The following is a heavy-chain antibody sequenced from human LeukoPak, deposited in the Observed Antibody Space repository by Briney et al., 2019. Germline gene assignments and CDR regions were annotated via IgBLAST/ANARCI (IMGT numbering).Heavy chain of an antibody. V-gene: IGHV1-8*01. D-gene: IGHD3-3*01. J-gene: IGHJ4*02. Sequence: ASVKVSCKASGYTFTSYDINWVRQAPGQGHEWMGWMNPHSGNTGYAQKFQGRVTMTRNTSISTAYMELSSLRSEDTAVYYCARGNEYDFWSGYHYWGQGTLVTVSS. CDR2: MNPHSGNT. CDR1: GYTFTSYD. CDR3: ARGNEYDFWSGYHY.